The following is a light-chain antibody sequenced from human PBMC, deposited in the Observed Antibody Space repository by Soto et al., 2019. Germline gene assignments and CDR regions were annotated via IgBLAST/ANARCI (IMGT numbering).Light chain of an antibody. CDR3: QKYYNTPLT. Sequence: EIVVTQSPDSLAVSLGERATINCKSSQSVLYSSNNKNYLAWYQQKPRQPPKLLIYWASTRESGVPDRFSGSGSGTDFTLTISSLQAEDVAVYYCQKYYNTPLTFGGGTKVEIK. J-gene: IGKJ4*01. CDR2: WAS. V-gene: IGKV4-1*01. CDR1: QSVLYSSNNKNY.